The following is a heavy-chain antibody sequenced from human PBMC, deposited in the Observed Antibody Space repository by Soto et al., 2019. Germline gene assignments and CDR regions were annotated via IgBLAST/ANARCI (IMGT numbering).Heavy chain of an antibody. V-gene: IGHV3-74*01. D-gene: IGHD3-22*01. CDR1: GFTFSSYA. Sequence: PGGSLRLSCAASGFTFSSYAMSWVRQAPGKGLEWVSRVNSDGRIPSYAVSVRGRFTISRDNAKNTLYLQMNSLRVEDTAVYYCARGYYYDSSGTVADYWGQGTLVTVSS. CDR2: VNSDGRIP. CDR3: ARGYYYDSSGTVADY. J-gene: IGHJ4*02.